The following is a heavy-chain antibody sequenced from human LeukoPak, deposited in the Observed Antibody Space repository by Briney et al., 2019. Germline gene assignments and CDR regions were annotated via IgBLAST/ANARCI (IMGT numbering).Heavy chain of an antibody. D-gene: IGHD2-2*01. V-gene: IGHV4-59*01. J-gene: IGHJ4*02. Sequence: SETLSLTCTVSGGSISRYYWSWIRQPPGKGLEWIGYISYSGSTNYNPSLKSRLTISVDTSKNQFSLKLSSVTAADTAVYYCARSVVLYYFDYWGQGILVTVSS. CDR2: ISYSGST. CDR3: ARSVVLYYFDY. CDR1: GGSISRYY.